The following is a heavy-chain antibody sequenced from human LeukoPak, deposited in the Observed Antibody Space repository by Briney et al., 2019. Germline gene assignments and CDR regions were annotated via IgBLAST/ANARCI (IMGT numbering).Heavy chain of an antibody. CDR1: VDTFNHYA. CDR2: IIPIFGTG. V-gene: IGHV1-69*05. D-gene: IGHD2-15*01. J-gene: IGHJ4*02. Sequence: SVKVSCKAPVDTFNHYAISWVRQAPGQQLEGMGGIIPIFGTGKYAPKFEGRVTLTTDDSTNTVYMELHRLTSDDTAVYYCAREGARGFCSGGSCYSGFDHWGQGTLVTVS. CDR3: AREGARGFCSGGSCYSGFDH.